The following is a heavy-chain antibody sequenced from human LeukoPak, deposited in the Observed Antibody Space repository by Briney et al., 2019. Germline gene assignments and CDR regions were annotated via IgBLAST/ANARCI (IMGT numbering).Heavy chain of an antibody. D-gene: IGHD3-10*01. J-gene: IGHJ4*02. CDR3: ARDSRGDGTGLDR. CDR1: GGTFSSYA. V-gene: IGHV7-4-1*02. CDR2: INTDTGNP. Sequence: ASVKVSCKASGGTFSSYAISWVRQAPGQGPQWMGWINTDTGNPTYAHDFIGRYVFSLDSSVSTAYLEISSLKSEDTAVYYCARDSRGDGTGLDRWGQGTLVTVSS.